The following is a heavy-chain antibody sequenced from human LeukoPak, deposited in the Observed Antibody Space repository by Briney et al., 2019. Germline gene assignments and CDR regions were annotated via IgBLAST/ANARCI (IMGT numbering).Heavy chain of an antibody. CDR3: ARAVGYYYYMDV. V-gene: IGHV1-8*03. Sequence: ASVKVSCKASGYIFTDYYIHWVRQAPGQGPEWMGRINPNSGDTDSAQKFQGRVTITRNTSISTAYMELSSLRSEDTAVYYCARAVGYYYYMDVWGKGTTVTVSS. CDR1: GYIFTDYY. J-gene: IGHJ6*03. CDR2: INPNSGDT.